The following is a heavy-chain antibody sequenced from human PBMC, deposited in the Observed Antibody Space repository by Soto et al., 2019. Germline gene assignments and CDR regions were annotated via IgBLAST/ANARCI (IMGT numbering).Heavy chain of an antibody. Sequence: SETLSLTCAVSGGSISSSNWWSWVRQPPGKGLEWIGEIYHSGSTNYNPSLKSRVTISVDKSKNQFSLKLSSVTAADTAVYYCARDWRIKTPRSQGPNGMDVWGQGTTVTVSS. V-gene: IGHV4-4*02. J-gene: IGHJ6*02. CDR3: ARDWRIKTPRSQGPNGMDV. CDR2: IYHSGST. D-gene: IGHD2-15*01. CDR1: GGSISSSNW.